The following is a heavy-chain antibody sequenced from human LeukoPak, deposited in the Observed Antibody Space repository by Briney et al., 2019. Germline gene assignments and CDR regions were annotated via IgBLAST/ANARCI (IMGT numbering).Heavy chain of an antibody. D-gene: IGHD6-19*01. V-gene: IGHV3-23*01. Sequence: PGGSLRLSCAASGSTFSSYGMSWVRQAPGKGLEWVSAISGSGGSTYYADSVKGRFTISRDNSKNTLYLQMNSLRAEDTAVYYCAKGGQVAYSSGWDYFDYWGQGTLVTVSS. CDR1: GSTFSSYG. CDR2: ISGSGGST. CDR3: AKGGQVAYSSGWDYFDY. J-gene: IGHJ4*02.